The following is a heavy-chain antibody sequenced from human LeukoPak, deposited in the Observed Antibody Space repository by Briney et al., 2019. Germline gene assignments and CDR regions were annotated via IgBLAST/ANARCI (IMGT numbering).Heavy chain of an antibody. Sequence: ASVKVSCKASGYTFTGYYMHWVRQAPGQGLEWMGWINPNSGGTNYAQKFQGRVTMTRDTSISTAYMELSRLRSDDTAVYYCARAGSGGGGPFGLDYWGQGTLVTVSS. D-gene: IGHD3/OR15-3a*01. CDR2: INPNSGGT. J-gene: IGHJ4*02. CDR3: ARAGSGGGGPFGLDY. V-gene: IGHV1-2*02. CDR1: GYTFTGYY.